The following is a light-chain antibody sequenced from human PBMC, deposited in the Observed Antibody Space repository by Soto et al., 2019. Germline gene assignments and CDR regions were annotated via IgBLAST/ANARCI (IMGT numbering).Light chain of an antibody. Sequence: QAVVTQEPSFSVSPGRTVTLTCGLSSGSVSTSYYPSWYQQTPGQAPRTLIYNTNTRSSGVPDRFSGSILGNKAALTITGAQADDESDYYCVLYMGSGTWVFDGGTKVTVL. J-gene: IGLJ3*02. V-gene: IGLV8-61*01. CDR3: VLYMGSGTWV. CDR2: NTN. CDR1: SGSVSTSYY.